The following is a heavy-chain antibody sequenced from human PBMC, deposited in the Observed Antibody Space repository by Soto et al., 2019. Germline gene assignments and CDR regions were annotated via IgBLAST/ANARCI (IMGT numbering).Heavy chain of an antibody. CDR3: AKGYEQWLLYFDY. Sequence: QVQLVESGGGVVQPGRSLRLSCAASGFTFSSYGMHWVRQAPGKGLEWVAVISYDGSNKYYADSVKGRFTISRDNSKNTLYLQMNSLRAEDTAVYYCAKGYEQWLLYFDYWGQETLVTVSS. CDR2: ISYDGSNK. J-gene: IGHJ4*02. CDR1: GFTFSSYG. D-gene: IGHD6-19*01. V-gene: IGHV3-30*18.